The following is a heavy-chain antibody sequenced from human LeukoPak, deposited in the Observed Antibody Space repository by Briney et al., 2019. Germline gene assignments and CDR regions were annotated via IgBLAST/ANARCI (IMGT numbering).Heavy chain of an antibody. CDR1: GFTFSSYG. J-gene: IGHJ4*02. Sequence: GGSLRLSCAASGFTFSSYGMHWVRQAPGKGLEWVSYISSSGSTIYYADSVKGRFTIFRDNAKNTLYLQMNSLRAEDTAVYYCAKDPLAYCGGDCFFDYWGQGTLVTVSS. CDR2: ISSSGSTI. V-gene: IGHV3-48*04. D-gene: IGHD2-21*02. CDR3: AKDPLAYCGGDCFFDY.